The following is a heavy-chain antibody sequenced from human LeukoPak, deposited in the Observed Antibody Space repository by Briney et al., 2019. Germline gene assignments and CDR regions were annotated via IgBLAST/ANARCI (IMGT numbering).Heavy chain of an antibody. CDR3: ARSGPGGSDAFDI. CDR1: GGTFSSYA. CDR2: IIPILGIA. D-gene: IGHD3-3*01. Sequence: ASVKVSCKASGGTFSSYAISWVRQAPGQGLEWMGRIIPILGIANHAQKFQGRVTITADKSTSTAYMELSSLRSEDTAVYYCARSGPGGSDAFDIWGQGTMVTVSS. J-gene: IGHJ3*02. V-gene: IGHV1-69*04.